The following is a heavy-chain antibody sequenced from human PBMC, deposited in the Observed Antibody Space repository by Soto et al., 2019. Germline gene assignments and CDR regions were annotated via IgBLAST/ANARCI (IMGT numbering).Heavy chain of an antibody. D-gene: IGHD3-22*01. V-gene: IGHV1-69*13. CDR1: GGTFSSYA. CDR3: ARAGGYYYDSSGSFDY. Sequence: GASVKVSCKASGGTFSSYAISWVRQAPGQGLEWMGGIIPIFGTANYAQKFQGRVTITADESTSTAYMELSSLRSEDTAVYYCARAGGYYYDSSGSFDYWGQGTLVTVSS. CDR2: IIPIFGTA. J-gene: IGHJ4*02.